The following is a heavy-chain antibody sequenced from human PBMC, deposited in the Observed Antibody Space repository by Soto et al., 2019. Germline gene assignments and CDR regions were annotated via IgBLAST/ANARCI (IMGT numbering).Heavy chain of an antibody. V-gene: IGHV3-33*01. CDR3: ARDGVLLWFGESPQYYFDY. J-gene: IGHJ4*02. CDR1: GFTFSSYG. D-gene: IGHD3-10*01. CDR2: IWYDGSNK. Sequence: QVQLVESGGGVVQPGRSLRLSCAASGFTFSSYGMHWVRQAPGKGLEWVAVIWYDGSNKYYADSVKGRFTISRDNSKNTLYLQMNSLRAEETAVYYCARDGVLLWFGESPQYYFDYWGQGTLVTVSS.